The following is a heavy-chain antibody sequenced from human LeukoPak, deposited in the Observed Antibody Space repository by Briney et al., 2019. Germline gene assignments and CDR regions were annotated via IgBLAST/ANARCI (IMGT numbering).Heavy chain of an antibody. CDR1: GGSISSYY. Sequence: PSETLSLTCTVSGGSISSYYWSWIRQPPGKGLEWIGYIYYSGSTNYNPSLKSRVTISVDTSKNQFSLKLSSVTAADTAVYYCARDVSGYSYGYGGDWFDPWGQGTLVTVSS. CDR2: IYYSGST. D-gene: IGHD5-18*01. V-gene: IGHV4-59*01. CDR3: ARDVSGYSYGYGGDWFDP. J-gene: IGHJ5*02.